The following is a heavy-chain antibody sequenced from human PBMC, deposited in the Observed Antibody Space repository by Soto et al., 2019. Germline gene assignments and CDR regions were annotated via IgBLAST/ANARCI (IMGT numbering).Heavy chain of an antibody. J-gene: IGHJ4*02. D-gene: IGHD3-10*01. Sequence: ASVKVSCKASGYTFTSYYMHWVRQAPGQGLEWMGIINPSGGSTSYAQKFQGRVTMTRDTSTSTVYMELGSLRSEDTAVYYCAGAMVPTYYFDYWGQGTLVTVSS. CDR3: AGAMVPTYYFDY. CDR2: INPSGGST. V-gene: IGHV1-46*01. CDR1: GYTFTSYY.